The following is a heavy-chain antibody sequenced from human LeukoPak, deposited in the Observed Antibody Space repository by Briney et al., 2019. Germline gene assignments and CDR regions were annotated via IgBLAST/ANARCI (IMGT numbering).Heavy chain of an antibody. V-gene: IGHV3-23*01. Sequence: GGSLRLSCAASGFTFSSSAMSWVRQVPGKGLEWVSGISASGGSKYYAGSVEGRFTISRDNYNNTLLLQMNSLRAEDTAVYYCARTDTSGWSRPLDCWGQGTLVTVSS. D-gene: IGHD6-19*01. CDR1: GFTFSSSA. CDR2: ISASGGSK. J-gene: IGHJ4*02. CDR3: ARTDTSGWSRPLDC.